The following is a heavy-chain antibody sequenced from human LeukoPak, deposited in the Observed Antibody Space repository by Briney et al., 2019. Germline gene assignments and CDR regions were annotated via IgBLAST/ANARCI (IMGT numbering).Heavy chain of an antibody. D-gene: IGHD2-8*01. CDR3: ARRYCTNGVCSYFDY. Sequence: GASVKVSCKASGGTFSSYAISWVRQAPGQGLEWMGGIIPIFGTANYAQKFQGRVTITADESTSTAYMELSSLRSDDTAVYYCARRYCTNGVCSYFDYWGQGTLVTVSS. CDR2: IIPIFGTA. V-gene: IGHV1-69*13. CDR1: GGTFSSYA. J-gene: IGHJ4*02.